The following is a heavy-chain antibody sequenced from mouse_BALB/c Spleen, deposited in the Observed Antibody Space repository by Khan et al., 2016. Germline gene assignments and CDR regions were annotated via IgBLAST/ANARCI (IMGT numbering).Heavy chain of an antibody. CDR1: GFTFSDYY. V-gene: IGHV5-4*02. CDR2: ISDGGSYT. Sequence: EVELVESGGDLVKPGGSLKLSCAASGFTFSDYYMYWVRQTPEKRLEWVATISDGGSYTYYPDSVKGRFTISRDNAKNNLYLQMSSLKSEDTAMYYCARDLNWYFDVWGAGTTVTVSS. CDR3: ARDLNWYFDV. J-gene: IGHJ1*01.